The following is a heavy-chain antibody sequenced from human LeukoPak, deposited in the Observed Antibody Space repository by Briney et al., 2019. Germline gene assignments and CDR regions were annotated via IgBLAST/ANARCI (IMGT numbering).Heavy chain of an antibody. D-gene: IGHD5-18*01. J-gene: IGHJ3*02. CDR2: IWYDGSNK. Sequence: GGSLRLSCAASGFTFSSYGMHWVRQAPGKGLEWVAVIWYDGSNKYYADSVKGRFTISRDNSKNTLYLQMNSLRAEDTAVYYCARVATAMAIYDAFDIWGQGTMVTVSS. CDR1: GFTFSSYG. CDR3: ARVATAMAIYDAFDI. V-gene: IGHV3-33*08.